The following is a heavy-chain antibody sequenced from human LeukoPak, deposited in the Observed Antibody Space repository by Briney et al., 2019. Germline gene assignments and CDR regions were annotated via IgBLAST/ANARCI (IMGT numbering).Heavy chain of an antibody. D-gene: IGHD5-12*01. V-gene: IGHV3-11*05. CDR3: ARELATFWAFDI. CDR1: GFSFSDYY. J-gene: IGHJ3*02. CDR2: ISSSSSYT. Sequence: GGSLRLSCAASGFSFSDYYMSWIRQAPGKGLEWVSYISSSSSYTNYADSVKGRFTISRDNAKNSLYLQMNSLGAEDTAVYYCARELATFWAFDIWGQGTMVTVSS.